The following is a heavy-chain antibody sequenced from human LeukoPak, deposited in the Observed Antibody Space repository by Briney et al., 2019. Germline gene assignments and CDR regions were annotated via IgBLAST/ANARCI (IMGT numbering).Heavy chain of an antibody. V-gene: IGHV4-59*03. Sequence: PSGTLSLTCTVSGDFINKYYWSWIRQPPGKGLEWIAYIYYTGDTNYSPSLKSRVAISIDTSKNQFSLKLTSVTAADTAVYFCAGMPVGGLRQFDSWGQGALVTVSS. CDR1: GDFINKYY. D-gene: IGHD6-19*01. CDR3: AGMPVGGLRQFDS. J-gene: IGHJ4*02. CDR2: IYYTGDT.